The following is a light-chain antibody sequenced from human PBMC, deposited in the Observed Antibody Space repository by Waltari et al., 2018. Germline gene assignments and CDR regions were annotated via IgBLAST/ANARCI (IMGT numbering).Light chain of an antibody. V-gene: IGLV3-19*01. Sequence: SSELTQDPAVSVALGQTVRFTCTGASLRTYYVSWFHQNPGQAPALVIYGKNNRPSGIPDRFSASSSGSTASLTIIGAQAEDEADYYCHSRDSSGNVLIGGGTKLTVV. CDR3: HSRDSSGNVL. CDR2: GKN. CDR1: SLRTYY. J-gene: IGLJ2*01.